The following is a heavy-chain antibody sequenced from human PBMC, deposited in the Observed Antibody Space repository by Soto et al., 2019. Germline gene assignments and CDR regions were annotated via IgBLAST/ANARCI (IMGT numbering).Heavy chain of an antibody. CDR1: GGTFSSYA. J-gene: IGHJ6*02. CDR3: ASDPPAAAFRWYYGMDV. D-gene: IGHD2-2*01. Sequence: QVQLVQSGAEVKKPGSSVKVSCKASGGTFSSYAISWVRQAPGQGLEWMGGIIPIFGTANYAQKFQGGVTITADESTSTAYMELSSLRSEDTAVYYCASDPPAAAFRWYYGMDVWGQGTTVTVSS. CDR2: IIPIFGTA. V-gene: IGHV1-69*12.